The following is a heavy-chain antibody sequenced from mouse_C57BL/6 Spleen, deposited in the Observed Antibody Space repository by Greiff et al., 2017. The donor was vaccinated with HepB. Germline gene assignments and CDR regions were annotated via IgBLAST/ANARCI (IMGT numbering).Heavy chain of an antibody. Sequence: QVHVKQPGAELVKPGASVKLSCKASGYTFTSYWMHWVKQRPGQGLEWIGMIHPNSGSTNYNEKFKSKATLTVDKSSSTAYMQLSSLTSEDSAVYYCARCYGNYLYAMDYWGQGTSVTVSS. D-gene: IGHD2-1*01. J-gene: IGHJ4*01. CDR1: GYTFTSYW. CDR3: ARCYGNYLYAMDY. CDR2: IHPNSGST. V-gene: IGHV1-64*01.